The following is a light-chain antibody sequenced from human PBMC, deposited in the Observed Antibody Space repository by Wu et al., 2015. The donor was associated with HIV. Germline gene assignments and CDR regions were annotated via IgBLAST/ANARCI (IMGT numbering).Light chain of an antibody. CDR2: AAS. CDR3: QQLSNYPLT. Sequence: IQLTQSPSSLSASVGDRVTNTCRASQGISSFLAWYQQKPGKAPNLLIYAASTLQSGVPSRFRGSGSGTDFTLTITSLRPEDFATYYCQQLSNYPLTFGGGTKVEIK. J-gene: IGKJ4*01. CDR1: QGISSF. V-gene: IGKV1-9*01.